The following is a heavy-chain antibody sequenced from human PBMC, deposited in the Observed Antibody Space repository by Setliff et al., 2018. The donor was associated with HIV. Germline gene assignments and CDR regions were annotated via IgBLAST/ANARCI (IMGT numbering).Heavy chain of an antibody. J-gene: IGHJ6*02. V-gene: IGHV3-48*04. D-gene: IGHD3-10*01. Sequence: GGSLRLSCAASGFTFSSYSMNWVRQAPGKGLEWVSSISSSSKTKYYAESVRGRISVSRDNAKNSLYLEMISLRAEDTAVYYCAYYSLGNFYLGYYYYHGMDVWGQGTTVTVSS. CDR1: GFTFSSYS. CDR2: ISSSSKTK. CDR3: AYYSLGNFYLGYYYYHGMDV.